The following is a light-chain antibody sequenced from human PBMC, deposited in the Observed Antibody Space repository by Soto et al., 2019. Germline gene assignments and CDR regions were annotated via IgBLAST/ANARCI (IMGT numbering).Light chain of an antibody. CDR2: GAS. V-gene: IGKV3-15*01. Sequence: EIVMTQSPATLSVSPGERATLSCRASQSVSRNLAWYQQKPGQAPRLLIYGASTRVTGIPPRFSGSGSGTEFTLTISSLQSEDFAVYYCQQSNNWPLTFAQGTKVEIK. CDR3: QQSNNWPLT. J-gene: IGKJ1*01. CDR1: QSVSRN.